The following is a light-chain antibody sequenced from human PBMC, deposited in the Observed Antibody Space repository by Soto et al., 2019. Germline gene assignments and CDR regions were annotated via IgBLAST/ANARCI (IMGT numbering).Light chain of an antibody. CDR3: QYYGNSPLT. Sequence: EIVLTQSPATLSLSPGERATFSCRASQSISSYLAWYQQKPGQAPRLLIYDVSNRAPGIPARFSGSGSGTDFTLTISSLEPEDFAVYYCQYYGNSPLTFGQGTKV. CDR1: QSISSY. J-gene: IGKJ1*01. CDR2: DVS. V-gene: IGKV3-11*01.